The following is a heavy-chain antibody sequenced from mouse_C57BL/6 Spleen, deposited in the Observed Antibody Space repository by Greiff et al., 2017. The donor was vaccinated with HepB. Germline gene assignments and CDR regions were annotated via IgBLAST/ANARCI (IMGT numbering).Heavy chain of an antibody. Sequence: EVKVEESGPGLVKPSQSLSLTCSVTGYSITSGYYWNWIRQFPGNKLEWMGYKSYDGSNNYNPSLKNRISITLDTSKNQFFLNLNSVTTEDTATYYCARDRLGRDFDYWGQGTTLTVSS. CDR1: GYSITSGYY. J-gene: IGHJ2*01. D-gene: IGHD4-1*01. CDR2: KSYDGSN. CDR3: ARDRLGRDFDY. V-gene: IGHV3-6*01.